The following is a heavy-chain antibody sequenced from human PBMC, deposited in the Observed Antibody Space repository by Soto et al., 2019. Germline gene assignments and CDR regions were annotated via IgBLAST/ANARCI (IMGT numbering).Heavy chain of an antibody. CDR1: GYTFTSYG. Sequence: ASVKVSCKASGYTFTSYGISWVRQAPGQGLEWMGWISAYNGNTNYAQKLQGRVTMNTNTAASTDYMELRSLRSDDTDVYYCSFGYCYDSSGYYRFDYWGQGTLVTVSS. CDR2: ISAYNGNT. D-gene: IGHD3-22*01. CDR3: SFGYCYDSSGYYRFDY. J-gene: IGHJ4*02. V-gene: IGHV1-18*01.